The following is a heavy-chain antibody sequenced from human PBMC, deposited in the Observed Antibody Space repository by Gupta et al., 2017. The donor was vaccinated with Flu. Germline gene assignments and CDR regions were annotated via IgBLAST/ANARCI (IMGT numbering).Heavy chain of an antibody. D-gene: IGHD6-19*01. Sequence: EVQLVESGGGLVQPGRSLRLSCAASGFTFDDYAMHWVRQAPGKGLEWVSGISWNSGSIGYADSVKGRFTISRDNAKNSLYLQMNSLSAEDTALYYCAEVGGRGTQYSSGWYADYWGQGTLVTVSS. CDR1: GFTFDDYA. J-gene: IGHJ4*02. V-gene: IGHV3-9*01. CDR2: ISWNSGSI. CDR3: AEVGGRGTQYSSGWYADY.